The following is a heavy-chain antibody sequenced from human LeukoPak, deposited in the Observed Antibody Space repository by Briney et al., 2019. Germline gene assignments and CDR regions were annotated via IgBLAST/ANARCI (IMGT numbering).Heavy chain of an antibody. D-gene: IGHD2-21*02. CDR1: GGSISSSSYY. CDR2: IYYSGST. J-gene: IGHJ5*02. CDR3: ARDCGGDYPPAPPFDP. Sequence: SETLSLTCTVSGGSISSSSYYWGWIRQPPGKGLEWSGSIYYSGSTYYNPSLKSRVTIYVDTSKNQFSLKLSSVTAADTAVYYCARDCGGDYPPAPPFDPWGQGTLVTVSS. V-gene: IGHV4-39*02.